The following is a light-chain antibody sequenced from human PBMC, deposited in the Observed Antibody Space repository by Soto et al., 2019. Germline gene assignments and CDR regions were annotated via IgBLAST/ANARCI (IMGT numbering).Light chain of an antibody. J-gene: IGLJ1*01. CDR1: SSDVGSYNL. CDR2: EGS. CDR3: CSYAGSSTFSYV. V-gene: IGLV2-23*03. Sequence: QSVLTQPASVSGSPGQWITISCTGTSSDVGSYNLVSWYQQHPGKAPKLMIYEGSKRPSGVSNRFSGSKSGNTASLTTSGLQAEDEADYYCCSYAGSSTFSYVFGTGTRSPS.